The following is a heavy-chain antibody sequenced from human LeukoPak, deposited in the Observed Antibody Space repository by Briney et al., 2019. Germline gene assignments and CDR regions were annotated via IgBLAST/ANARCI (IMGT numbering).Heavy chain of an antibody. V-gene: IGHV5-51*01. Sequence: GESLKISCKGSGYSFTSYWIGWVRQMPGKGLEWMGIIHPSDSDTRYSPSFQGQVTISADKSINTAYLQWSSLKASDTAMYYCARQAIIVEVSRNFDYWGQGTLVTVSS. D-gene: IGHD1-26*01. CDR1: GYSFTSYW. CDR3: ARQAIIVEVSRNFDY. CDR2: IHPSDSDT. J-gene: IGHJ4*02.